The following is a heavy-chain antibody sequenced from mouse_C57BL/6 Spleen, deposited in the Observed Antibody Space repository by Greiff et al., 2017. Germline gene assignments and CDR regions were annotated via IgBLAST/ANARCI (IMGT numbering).Heavy chain of an antibody. J-gene: IGHJ3*01. CDR3: AAYWDLAWFAY. V-gene: IGHV1-4*01. Sequence: VQLQQSGAELARPGASVKMSCKASGYTFTSYTMHWVKQRPGQGLEWIGYINPSSGYTKYNQKFKDKATLTADKSSSTAYMQLSSLTSEDSAVYYCAAYWDLAWFAYRGQGTLVTVSA. D-gene: IGHD4-1*01. CDR1: GYTFTSYT. CDR2: INPSSGYT.